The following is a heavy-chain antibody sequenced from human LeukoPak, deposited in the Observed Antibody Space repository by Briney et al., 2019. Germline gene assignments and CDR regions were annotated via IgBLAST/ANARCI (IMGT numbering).Heavy chain of an antibody. J-gene: IGHJ4*02. CDR2: ISGSGGST. CDR1: GFTFSNAW. D-gene: IGHD1-26*01. V-gene: IGHV3-23*01. Sequence: GGSLRLSCAASGFTFSNAWMNWVRQAPGKGLEWVSAISGSGGSTYYADSVKGRFTISRDNSKNTLYLQMNSLRAEDTAVYYCAKDRSGSPDYFDYWGQGTLVTVSS. CDR3: AKDRSGSPDYFDY.